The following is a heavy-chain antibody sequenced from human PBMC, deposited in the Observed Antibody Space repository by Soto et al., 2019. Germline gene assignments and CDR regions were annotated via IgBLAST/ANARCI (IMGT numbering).Heavy chain of an antibody. J-gene: IGHJ6*02. CDR2: ISAYNGNT. D-gene: IGHD1-26*01. CDR3: ARDSGSYANYYYGMDV. CDR1: GYTFTSYG. Sequence: ASVKVSCKASGYTFTSYGISWVRQAPGQGLEWMGWISAYNGNTNYAQKLQGRVTMTTDTSTSTAYMELRSLRSDDTAVYYCARDSGSYANYYYGMDVWGQGTTVTVSS. V-gene: IGHV1-18*01.